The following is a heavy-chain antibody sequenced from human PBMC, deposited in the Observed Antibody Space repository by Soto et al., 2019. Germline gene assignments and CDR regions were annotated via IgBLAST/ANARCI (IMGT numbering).Heavy chain of an antibody. V-gene: IGHV4-30-2*01. CDR1: GGSISSSSYY. CDR2: IYHSGST. Sequence: SETLSLTCTVSGGSISSSSYYWGWIRQPPGKGLEWIGYIYHSGSTYYNPSLKSRVTISVDRSKNQFSLKLSSVTAADTAVYYCARAPGYSGNWFDPWGQGTLVTVSS. J-gene: IGHJ5*02. D-gene: IGHD1-26*01. CDR3: ARAPGYSGNWFDP.